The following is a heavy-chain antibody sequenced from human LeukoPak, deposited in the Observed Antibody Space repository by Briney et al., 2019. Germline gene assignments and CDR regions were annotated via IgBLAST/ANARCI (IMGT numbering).Heavy chain of an antibody. V-gene: IGHV3-21*01. J-gene: IGHJ4*02. Sequence: GGSLRLSCAASGFIFSSYSINWVRQAPGKGLEWVSSISGSSTYIYYADSVKGRFTISRDNAKNSLYLQMSSLRAEGTAVYYCARYSNSLDYWGQGTLVTVSS. CDR1: GFIFSSYS. CDR3: ARYSNSLDY. D-gene: IGHD6-6*01. CDR2: ISGSSTYI.